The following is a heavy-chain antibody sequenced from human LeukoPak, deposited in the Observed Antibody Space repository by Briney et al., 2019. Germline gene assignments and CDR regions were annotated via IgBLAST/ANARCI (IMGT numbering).Heavy chain of an antibody. V-gene: IGHV1-69*13. D-gene: IGHD1-26*01. CDR2: IIPISGTT. Sequence: ASVKVSCKTSGGTFTSYAITWVRQAPGQGLEWMGKIIPISGTTNYAQKFQGRVTFTADESTSTAYMELSSLRSEDTALYYCARKLRLGGNWFDPWGQGNLVTVSS. CDR3: ARKLRLGGNWFDP. J-gene: IGHJ5*02. CDR1: GGTFTSYA.